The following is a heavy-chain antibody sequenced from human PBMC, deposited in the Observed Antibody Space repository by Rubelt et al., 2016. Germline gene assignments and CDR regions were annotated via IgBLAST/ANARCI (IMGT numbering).Heavy chain of an antibody. CDR2: INAGNGNT. CDR3: ARDSWADVGTYFDY. CDR1: GYTFTSYA. J-gene: IGHJ4*02. D-gene: IGHD1-26*01. V-gene: IGHV1-3*01. Sequence: QVQLVQSGAEVKKPGASVKVSCKASGYTFTSYAMHWVRQAPGQRLEWMGWINAGNGNTKYSQKFQGRVTITRDTSASTAYMELSSLRSEDTAVYYCARDSWADVGTYFDYWGQGALVTVSS.